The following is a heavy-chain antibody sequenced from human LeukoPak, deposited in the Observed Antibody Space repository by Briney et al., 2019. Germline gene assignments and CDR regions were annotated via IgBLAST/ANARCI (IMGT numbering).Heavy chain of an antibody. D-gene: IGHD3-22*01. CDR2: IYASGST. J-gene: IGHJ4*02. CDR3: ARVSDYYYTSGYYYAFDY. V-gene: IGHV4-4*07. Sequence: SETLSLTCTVSVGSISVYYWSWIRQPAGKRLEWIGRIYASGSTSYNPSLKSRVTISVDKSKNQFSLTLSSVTAADTALYYCARVSDYYYTSGYYYAFDYWGQGTLVTVSS. CDR1: VGSISVYY.